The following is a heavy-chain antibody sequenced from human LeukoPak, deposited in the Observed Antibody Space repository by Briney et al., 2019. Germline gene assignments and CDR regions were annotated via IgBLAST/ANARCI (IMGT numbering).Heavy chain of an antibody. J-gene: IGHJ4*02. V-gene: IGHV4-4*07. CDR2: IYTSGST. D-gene: IGHD3-22*01. CDR3: ASEYYYDTSGYYSLAS. CDR1: GGSISSFY. Sequence: PSETLSLTCTVSGGSISSFYWSWIRQPAGKALEWIGRIYTSGSTNYNPSLKSRVTMSVDTSKNQFSLKLRSVTAADTAVYYRASEYYYDTSGYYSLASWGQGHPVTVSS.